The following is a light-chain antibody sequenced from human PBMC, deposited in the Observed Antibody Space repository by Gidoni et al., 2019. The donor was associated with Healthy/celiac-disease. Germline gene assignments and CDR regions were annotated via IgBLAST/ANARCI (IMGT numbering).Light chain of an antibody. J-gene: IGKJ4*01. CDR1: QSVSSSY. V-gene: IGKV3-20*01. Sequence: EIVLPQSPGTLSLSPGERATLSCRASQSVSSSYLAWYQQKPGQAPRLLIYGASSRATGIPDRFSGSGSGTDFTLTISRLEPEDFAVYYCQQYGSSLLTFGGXTKVEIK. CDR2: GAS. CDR3: QQYGSSLLT.